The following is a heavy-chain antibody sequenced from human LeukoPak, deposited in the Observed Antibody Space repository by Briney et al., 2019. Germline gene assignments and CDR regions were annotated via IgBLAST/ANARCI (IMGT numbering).Heavy chain of an antibody. Sequence: ASETLSLTCAVSGGSISSGNWWSWVRQPPGKGLEWIGEIYHSGNTNYNPSLKSRVTISIDTSKNQFSLKLSSVTAAETAVYFCARHGRCSSTTCYKYNWFDPWGQGTLVTVSS. J-gene: IGHJ5*02. D-gene: IGHD2-2*02. CDR3: ARHGRCSSTTCYKYNWFDP. CDR2: IYHSGNT. CDR1: GGSISSGNW. V-gene: IGHV4/OR15-8*02.